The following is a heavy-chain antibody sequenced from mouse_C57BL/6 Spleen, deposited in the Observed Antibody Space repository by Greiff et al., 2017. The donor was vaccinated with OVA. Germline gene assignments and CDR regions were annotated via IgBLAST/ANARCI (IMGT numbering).Heavy chain of an antibody. CDR3: TRLDYCIMDY. J-gene: IGHJ4*01. Sequence: VQLQQSGAELVRPGASVTLSCKASGYTFTDYEMHWVKQTPVHGLEWIGAIDPETGGTAYNQKFKGKAILTADKSSSTAYMELRSLTSEDSAVYYCTRLDYCIMDYWGQGTSVTVSS. V-gene: IGHV1-15*01. CDR1: GYTFTDYE. D-gene: IGHD1-1*01. CDR2: IDPETGGT.